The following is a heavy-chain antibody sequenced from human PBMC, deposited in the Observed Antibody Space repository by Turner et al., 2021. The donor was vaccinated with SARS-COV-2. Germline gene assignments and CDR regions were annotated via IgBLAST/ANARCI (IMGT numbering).Heavy chain of an antibody. CDR3: AGEVVVLATTHYGMDV. Sequence: QVQLQESGPGLVKPSQTLSLTCSVSGGSISSDDYYWSWIRQPPGKGLEWIGYIYYSGSTYYNPSLKSRVTISVDTSKNQFSLKLSSVTAADTAVYYCAGEVVVLATTHYGMDVWGQGTTVTVSS. J-gene: IGHJ6*02. D-gene: IGHD2-21*01. CDR1: GGSISSDDYY. V-gene: IGHV4-30-4*01. CDR2: IYYSGST.